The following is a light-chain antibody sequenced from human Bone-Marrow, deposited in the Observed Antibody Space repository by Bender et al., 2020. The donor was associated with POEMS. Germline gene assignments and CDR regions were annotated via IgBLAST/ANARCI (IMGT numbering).Light chain of an antibody. J-gene: IGLJ3*02. CDR2: EVN. CDR1: SSDIGGYNY. CDR3: CSYTSGLSWV. V-gene: IGLV2-14*01. Sequence: QSALTQPASVSGSPGQSITISCIGTSSDIGGYNYVSWYQQHPGQAPKLMIFEVNYRPSGVSNRFSGSKSGNTASLTISELQAEDEGYYYCCSYTSGLSWVFGGGTKLTVL.